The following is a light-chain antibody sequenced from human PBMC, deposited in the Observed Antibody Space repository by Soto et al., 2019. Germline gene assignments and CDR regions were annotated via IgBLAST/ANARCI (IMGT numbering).Light chain of an antibody. CDR2: SAS. Sequence: DIQLTPSPSSLSASVGDRVTNTCPVSQGISSYLYCYRQKQGKVPLILIYSASNLQSGVPSLFSGSGSGTDFTLTISSLQPGDVATYYGQRTYNAPTQFTFGPWTKVDIK. J-gene: IGKJ3*01. CDR3: QRTYNAPTQFT. CDR1: QGISSY. V-gene: IGKV1-27*01.